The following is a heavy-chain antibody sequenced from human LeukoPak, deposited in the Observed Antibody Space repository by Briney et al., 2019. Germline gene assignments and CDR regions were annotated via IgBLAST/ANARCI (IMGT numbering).Heavy chain of an antibody. V-gene: IGHV4-4*07. Sequence: PSETLSLTCTVSGGSISSYYWSWIRQPAGKGLEWIGRIYISGSTNYNPSLKRRVTMSVDTSKNQPSLKLSSVTAADTAVYYCARERSSGWYGYYFDYWGQGTLVTVSS. J-gene: IGHJ4*02. CDR1: GGSISSYY. CDR2: IYISGST. D-gene: IGHD6-19*01. CDR3: ARERSSGWYGYYFDY.